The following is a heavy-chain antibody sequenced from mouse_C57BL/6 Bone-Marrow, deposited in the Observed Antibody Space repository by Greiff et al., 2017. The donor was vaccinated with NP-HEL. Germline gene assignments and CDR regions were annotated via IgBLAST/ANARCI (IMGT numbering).Heavy chain of an antibody. CDR1: GFTFTDYY. V-gene: IGHV7-3*01. Sequence: EVQLVESGGGLVQPGGSLSLSCAASGFTFTDYYMSWVRQPPGKALEWLGSIRNKANGYTTEYSASVKGRFTITRDNSQSSLYLQMNALRAEDSAAYYCARYIRGFDYWGQGTTLTVSS. CDR3: ARYIRGFDY. J-gene: IGHJ2*01. CDR2: IRNKANGYTT.